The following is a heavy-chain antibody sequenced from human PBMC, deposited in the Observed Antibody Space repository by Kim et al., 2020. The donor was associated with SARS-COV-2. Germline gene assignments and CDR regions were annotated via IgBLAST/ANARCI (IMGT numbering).Heavy chain of an antibody. CDR3: AKEVYCSGDSCYSVPYFQH. V-gene: IGHV3-23*01. Sequence: GRFTISRDNAKSTLYLQMNSVRAKDTAVYYCAKEVYCSGDSCYSVPYFQHWGQGTLVTVSS. J-gene: IGHJ1*01. D-gene: IGHD2-15*01.